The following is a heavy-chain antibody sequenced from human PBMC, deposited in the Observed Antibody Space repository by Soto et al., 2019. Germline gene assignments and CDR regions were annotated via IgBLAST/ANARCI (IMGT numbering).Heavy chain of an antibody. CDR1: GFTFSSDG. J-gene: IGHJ3*02. CDR3: ARDDYANARAFDI. CDR2: IWYDGTNE. V-gene: IGHV3-33*01. D-gene: IGHD4-17*01. Sequence: QVQLVEFGGGVVQPGRSLRLSCAASGFTFSSDGMHWVRQAPGKGLEWVAVIWYDGTNENYGDSVKGRFTISRDNSKNTLYLQMNSLRAEDTAVYYCARDDYANARAFDIWGQGTMVTVSS.